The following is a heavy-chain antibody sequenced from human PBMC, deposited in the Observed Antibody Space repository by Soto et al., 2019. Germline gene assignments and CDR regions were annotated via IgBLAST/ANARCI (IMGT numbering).Heavy chain of an antibody. J-gene: IGHJ4*02. Sequence: PSETLSLTCTVSGGFINSGDYYWSWIRQPPGKGLEWIAYIYYSGIIYYNPSLKSRVTMSRDTSKNQFSLKLSSVTAADTAVYYCARDDSGGYSGYWGQGTLVTVSS. V-gene: IGHV4-30-4*01. CDR3: ARDDSGGYSGY. D-gene: IGHD3-22*01. CDR1: GGFINSGDYY. CDR2: IYYSGII.